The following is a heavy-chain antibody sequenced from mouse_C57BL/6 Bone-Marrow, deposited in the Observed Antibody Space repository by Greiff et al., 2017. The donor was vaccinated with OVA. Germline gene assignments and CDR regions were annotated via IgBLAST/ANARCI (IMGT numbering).Heavy chain of an antibody. J-gene: IGHJ2*01. CDR3: ARTGMDFDY. V-gene: IGHV1-19*01. Sequence: EVKLQESGPVLVKPGASVKMSCKASGYTFTDYYMNWVKQSHGKSLEWLGVIHPYNGGPSYNQKFKGKATLTVDKSSSTAYMELNSLTSEDSAVYYCARTGMDFDYWGQGTTLTVSS. CDR2: IHPYNGGP. CDR1: GYTFTDYY. D-gene: IGHD4-1*01.